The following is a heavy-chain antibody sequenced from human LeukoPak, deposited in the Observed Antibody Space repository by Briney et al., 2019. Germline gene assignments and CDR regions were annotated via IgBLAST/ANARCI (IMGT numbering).Heavy chain of an antibody. V-gene: IGHV4-61*01. J-gene: IGHJ4*02. CDR1: GGSVSRGSYY. CDR2: IHHSGTT. D-gene: IGHD1-26*01. Sequence: SETLSLTCTVSGGSVSRGSYYWSWTRQPPGKGLEWIGYIHHSGTTNYSPSLKSRVTISVDMSKNQFFLNLTSVTAADTAVYYCARERLGATYWGQGTLVTVSS. CDR3: ARERLGATY.